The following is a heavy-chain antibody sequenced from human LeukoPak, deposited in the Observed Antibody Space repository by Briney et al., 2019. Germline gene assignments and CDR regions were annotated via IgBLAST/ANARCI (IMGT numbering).Heavy chain of an antibody. CDR1: GGSISSGGYS. J-gene: IGHJ4*02. Sequence: KSSETLSLTCAVSGGSISSGGYSWSWIRQPPGKRLEGIGYIYHTGRTTYNPSFKSPAPISVDMSKTQFSLKLTSVTAAATAMYYCARGNYSSAYWGRGTLVIVSS. CDR2: IYHTGRT. D-gene: IGHD3-22*01. CDR3: ARGNYSSAY. V-gene: IGHV4-61*08.